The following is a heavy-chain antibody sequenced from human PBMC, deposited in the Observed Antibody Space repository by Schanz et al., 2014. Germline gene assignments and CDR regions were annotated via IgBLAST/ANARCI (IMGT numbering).Heavy chain of an antibody. CDR3: ARGGPAYYFDY. V-gene: IGHV3-33*08. Sequence: QVRLVESGGGVVQPGRSLRLSCAASGFILSSYGMHWVRQAPGKGLEWVAFINSDGTKRFYADSVKSRFTISRDNSRNTLYLQMNSLRAEDTAVYYCARGGPAYYFDYWAQGTLVTVSS. CDR1: GFILSSYG. CDR2: INSDGTKR. J-gene: IGHJ4*02.